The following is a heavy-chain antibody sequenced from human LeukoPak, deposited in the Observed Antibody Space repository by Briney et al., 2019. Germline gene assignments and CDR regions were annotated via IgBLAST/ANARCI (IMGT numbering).Heavy chain of an antibody. CDR3: ARDAKYYYGSRTYFFFEY. Sequence: MPSETLSLTCTVSGGSFSTYYWSWIRQPAGKGLEWIGHIYTSGATNYNPSLKSRVTMSIDTSKNQFSLKLSSVTAADTAVCYCARDAKYYYGSRTYFFFEYWGQGTLLTVSS. CDR1: GGSFSTYY. CDR2: IYTSGAT. J-gene: IGHJ4*02. V-gene: IGHV4-4*07. D-gene: IGHD3-10*01.